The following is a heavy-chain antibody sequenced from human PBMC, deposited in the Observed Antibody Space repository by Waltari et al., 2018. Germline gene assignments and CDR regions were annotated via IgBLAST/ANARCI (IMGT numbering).Heavy chain of an antibody. J-gene: IGHJ6*02. CDR2: IYPGDSDT. Sequence: DVQLVQSGADVKAPGESLKISCKASGSSFPNYCITWVPRLPGKGLEWLGIIYPGDSDTKYSPSFQGQVTFSVEKSITTAYLQWSSLKASDTAMYYCARLFGGTIFSASMDVWGQGTTVTVSS. CDR1: GSSFPNYC. V-gene: IGHV5-51*01. CDR3: ARLFGGTIFSASMDV. D-gene: IGHD1-7*01.